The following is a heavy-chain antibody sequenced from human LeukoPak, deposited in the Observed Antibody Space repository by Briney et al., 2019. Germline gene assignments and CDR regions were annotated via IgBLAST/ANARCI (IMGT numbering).Heavy chain of an antibody. CDR3: ARADYSNYLARFYYYGMDV. CDR2: INPNSGGT. Sequence: ASVKVSCKASGYTFTGYYMHWVRQAPGQGLEWMGWINPNSGGTNYAQKFQGRVTMTRDTSISTAYMELSRLRSDDAAVYYCARADYSNYLARFYYYGMDVWGQGTTVTVSS. D-gene: IGHD4-4*01. J-gene: IGHJ6*02. CDR1: GYTFTGYY. V-gene: IGHV1-2*02.